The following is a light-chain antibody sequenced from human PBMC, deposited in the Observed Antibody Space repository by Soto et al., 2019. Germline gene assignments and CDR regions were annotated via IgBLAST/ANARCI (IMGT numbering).Light chain of an antibody. Sequence: QSALTQSASVSGSPGQSITISCTGTSSDVGGYNYVSWYQQLPGKAPKLMIYEVSNRPSGVSNRFSGSKSGNTASLTISGLQAEDEADYYCSSYTGSSTPYVFGTGTKLTVL. CDR2: EVS. J-gene: IGLJ1*01. CDR3: SSYTGSSTPYV. CDR1: SSDVGGYNY. V-gene: IGLV2-14*01.